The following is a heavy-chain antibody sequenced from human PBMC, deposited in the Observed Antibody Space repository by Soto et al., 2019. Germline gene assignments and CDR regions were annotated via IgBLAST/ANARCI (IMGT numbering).Heavy chain of an antibody. J-gene: IGHJ4*02. D-gene: IGHD5-12*01. CDR1: GFTFSSYA. CDR2: ISGSGGST. V-gene: IGHV3-23*01. Sequence: GESLKISCAASGFTFSSYAMSWVRQAPGKGLEWVSAISGSGGSTYYADSVKGRFTISRDNSKNTLYLQMNSLRAEDTAVYYCAKREVATLWDWGQGTLVTVSS. CDR3: AKREVATLWD.